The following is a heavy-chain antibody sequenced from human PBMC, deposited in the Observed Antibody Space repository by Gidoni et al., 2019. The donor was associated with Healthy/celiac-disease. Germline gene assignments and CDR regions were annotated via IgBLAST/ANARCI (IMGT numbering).Heavy chain of an antibody. CDR2: ISGSGGST. Sequence: EVQLLESGGGLVQPVGSLRLSCAASGFPCSSYAMSWVRQAPGKGLEWVSAISGSGGSTYYADSVKGRFTISRDNSKNTLYLQMNSLRAEDTAVYYCARERTVTTSWDWGQGTLVTVSS. CDR1: GFPCSSYA. V-gene: IGHV3-23*01. J-gene: IGHJ4*02. CDR3: ARERTVTTSWD. D-gene: IGHD4-17*01.